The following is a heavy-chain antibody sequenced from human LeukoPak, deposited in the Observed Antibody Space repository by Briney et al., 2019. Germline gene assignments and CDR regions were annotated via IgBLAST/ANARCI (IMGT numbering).Heavy chain of an antibody. Sequence: PGGSLRLSCAASGFTFSSYGMHWARQAPGKGLEWVAVIWYDGSNKYYADSVKGRFTISRDNSKNTLYLQMNSLRAEDTAVYYCAREKPPYYYDSSGYFAYWGQGTLVTVSS. V-gene: IGHV3-33*01. J-gene: IGHJ4*02. CDR1: GFTFSSYG. CDR2: IWYDGSNK. D-gene: IGHD3-22*01. CDR3: AREKPPYYYDSSGYFAY.